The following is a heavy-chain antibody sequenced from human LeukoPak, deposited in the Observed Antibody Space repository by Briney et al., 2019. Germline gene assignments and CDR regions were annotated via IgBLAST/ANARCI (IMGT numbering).Heavy chain of an antibody. V-gene: IGHV4-34*01. D-gene: IGHD3-22*01. J-gene: IGHJ2*01. CDR3: ASGRGGIARKYDSSTTRYFDL. Sequence: PSETLSLTCAVYGGSFSGYYWSWIRQPPGKGLEWIGEINHNGSTNYNPSLKSRVTISVDTSKNQFSLKLSSVTAADTAVYYCASGRGGIARKYDSSTTRYFDLWGRGTLVTVSS. CDR2: INHNGST. CDR1: GGSFSGYY.